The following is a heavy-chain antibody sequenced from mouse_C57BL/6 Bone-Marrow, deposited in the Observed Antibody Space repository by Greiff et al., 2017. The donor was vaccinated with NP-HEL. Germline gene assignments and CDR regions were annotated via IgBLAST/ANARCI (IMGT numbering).Heavy chain of an antibody. J-gene: IGHJ4*01. V-gene: IGHV1-64*01. Sequence: QVQLQQPGAELVKPGASVKLSCKASGYTFTSYWMPWVQQRPGQGLEWIGMIHPDSGSTNYHETFKSTATLTVDKSSSTAYLQLSSLTSEDSAVYYSARELLSLQRQDYYALDYEGRGTSVTVTA. D-gene: IGHD2-12*01. CDR2: IHPDSGST. CDR1: GYTFTSYW. CDR3: ARELLSLQRQDYYALDY.